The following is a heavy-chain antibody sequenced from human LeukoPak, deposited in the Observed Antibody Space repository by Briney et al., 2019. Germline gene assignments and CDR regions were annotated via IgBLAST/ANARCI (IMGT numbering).Heavy chain of an antibody. V-gene: IGHV3-30*18. CDR1: GFTLNNYG. Sequence: GGSLRLSCAASGFTLNNYGMHWVRQAPGKGLEWVAVISYDGRNIHYPDSVKGRFTISRDISTDTLWLQMDSLRTEDTAVYYCAKGPLRGTAAAIDYWGQGTLVTVSS. CDR3: AKGPLRGTAAAIDY. CDR2: ISYDGRNI. D-gene: IGHD2-2*01. J-gene: IGHJ4*02.